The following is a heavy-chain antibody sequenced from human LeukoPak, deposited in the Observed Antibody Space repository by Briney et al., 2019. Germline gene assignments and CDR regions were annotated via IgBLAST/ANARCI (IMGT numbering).Heavy chain of an antibody. Sequence: GGSLRLSCAASGFTFRSYSMNWVRQAPGKRLEWVSSIKSSGSHMYYADSVKGRFTISRDNAKNTLYLQMNSLRAEDTAMYYCARASNYFDSRGLHWFDPWGQGTLVTVSS. V-gene: IGHV3-21*01. D-gene: IGHD3-22*01. CDR2: IKSSGSHM. CDR1: GFTFRSYS. J-gene: IGHJ5*02. CDR3: ARASNYFDSRGLHWFDP.